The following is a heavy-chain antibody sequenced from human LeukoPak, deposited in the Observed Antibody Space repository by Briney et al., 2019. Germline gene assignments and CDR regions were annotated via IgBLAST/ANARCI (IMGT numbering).Heavy chain of an antibody. J-gene: IGHJ3*02. CDR2: IYHSGST. Sequence: SETLSLTCAVSGGSISSSNWWSWVRQPPGKGLEWIGEIYHSGSTNYNPSLKSRVTISVDKSENQFSLKLSSVTAADTAVYYCARGLLWFGESYDAFDIWGQGTMVTVSS. CDR1: GGSISSSNW. V-gene: IGHV4-4*02. D-gene: IGHD3-10*01. CDR3: ARGLLWFGESYDAFDI.